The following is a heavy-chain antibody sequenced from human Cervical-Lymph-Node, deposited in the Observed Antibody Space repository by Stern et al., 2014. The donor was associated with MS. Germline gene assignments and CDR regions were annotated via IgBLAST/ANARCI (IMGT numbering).Heavy chain of an antibody. V-gene: IGHV1-3*01. CDR1: GYNFIDHA. CDR2: INCGPSTT. J-gene: IGHJ4*02. D-gene: IGHD4-11*01. CDR3: ARQPDYSDFLDF. Sequence: VQLVQSGAEGKKPGASMTISCKTSGYNFIDHAIHWVRQAPGQRLEWMGWINCGPSTTKSSQKFQGRVSFTRDKAASAAYMALSSLSPDDTAVYYCARQPDYSDFLDFWGQGTLVTVSS.